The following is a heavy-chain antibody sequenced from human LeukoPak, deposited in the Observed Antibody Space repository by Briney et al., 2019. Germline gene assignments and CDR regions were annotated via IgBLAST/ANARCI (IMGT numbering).Heavy chain of an antibody. CDR1: GGSITSYY. CDR2: IHTSGST. D-gene: IGHD5-24*01. V-gene: IGHV4-4*07. Sequence: SETLSLTCTVSGGSITSYYWSWIRQPAGKGLEWIGRIHTSGSTNYNPSLKSRVTMSVDTSKNQFSLKLSSVTAADTAVYYCARDNSVRDEAWWFNPWGQGTLVTVSS. CDR3: ARDNSVRDEAWWFNP. J-gene: IGHJ5*02.